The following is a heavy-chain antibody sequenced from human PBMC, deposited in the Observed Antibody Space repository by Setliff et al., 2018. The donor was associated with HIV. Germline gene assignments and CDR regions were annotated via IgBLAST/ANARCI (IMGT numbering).Heavy chain of an antibody. Sequence: ASVKVSCKASGYTFTSYYMHWVRQAPGQGLEWMGIINPSGGSTSYAQKFQGRVTMTRDTFMSTVYMELSSLRSEDTAVYYCVRDLYDTSGYSPLLTGNRSDFWGQGTLVTVSS. V-gene: IGHV1-46*01. J-gene: IGHJ4*02. D-gene: IGHD3-22*01. CDR2: INPSGGST. CDR1: GYTFTSYY. CDR3: VRDLYDTSGYSPLLTGNRSDF.